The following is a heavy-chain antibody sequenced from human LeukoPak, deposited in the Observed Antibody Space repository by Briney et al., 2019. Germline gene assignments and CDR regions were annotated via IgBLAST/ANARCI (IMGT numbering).Heavy chain of an antibody. D-gene: IGHD1-26*01. CDR1: GFTFSSYE. Sequence: EGSLRLSCAASGFTFSSYEMNWVRQAPGKGLEWVSYISSSGSTIYYADSVKGRFTISRDNAKNSLYLQMNSLRAEDTAVYYCARSLGSYYFDYWGQGTLVTVSS. V-gene: IGHV3-48*03. CDR2: ISSSGSTI. CDR3: ARSLGSYYFDY. J-gene: IGHJ4*02.